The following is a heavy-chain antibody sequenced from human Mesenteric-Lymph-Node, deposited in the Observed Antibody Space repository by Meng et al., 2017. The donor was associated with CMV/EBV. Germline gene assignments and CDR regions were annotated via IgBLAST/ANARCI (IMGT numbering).Heavy chain of an antibody. D-gene: IGHD3-10*01. Sequence: GESLKISCAASGFTFTRYSMNWVRQAPGKGLEWVSSISSSSSYIYYADSVKGRFTISRDTSKNTLFLQMNFLRPEDTAIYYCAREDYYGSGSLDLWGQGTLVTVSS. J-gene: IGHJ5*02. CDR3: AREDYYGSGSLDL. CDR2: ISSSSSYI. V-gene: IGHV3-21*01. CDR1: GFTFTRYS.